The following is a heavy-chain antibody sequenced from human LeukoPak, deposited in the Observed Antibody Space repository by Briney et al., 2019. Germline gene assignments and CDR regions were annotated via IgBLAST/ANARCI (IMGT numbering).Heavy chain of an antibody. Sequence: GGSLRLSCAASGFTFSSHWVNWVRQAPGKGLEWVANMKQDGSERNYVDSVKGRFTISRDNAKKSLYLQMNSLRAEDTAVYYCARDGGDRSDAFDIWGQGTMVTVSS. CDR2: MKQDGSER. J-gene: IGHJ3*02. CDR1: GFTFSSHW. V-gene: IGHV3-7*01. D-gene: IGHD3-16*01. CDR3: ARDGGDRSDAFDI.